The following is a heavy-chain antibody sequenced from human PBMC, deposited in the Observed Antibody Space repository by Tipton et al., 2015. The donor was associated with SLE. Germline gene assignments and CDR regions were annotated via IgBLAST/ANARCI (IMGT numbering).Heavy chain of an antibody. J-gene: IGHJ3*02. CDR1: GGSISRSTFF. Sequence: TLSLTCTVSGGSISRSTFFWGWIRQPPGKGLEWIGSIYNSERKYSNPSLNRVTISVDATKNQFSLKVISVTAADTAVYYCARHRDYGANPHSFDIWGQGTMVTVSS. CDR3: ARHRDYGANPHSFDI. D-gene: IGHD4/OR15-4a*01. V-gene: IGHV4-39*07. CDR2: IYNSERK.